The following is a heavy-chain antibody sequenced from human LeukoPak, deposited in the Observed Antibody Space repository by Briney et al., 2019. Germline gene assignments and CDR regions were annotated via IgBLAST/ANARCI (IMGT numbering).Heavy chain of an antibody. CDR2: IYYSGST. CDR3: AKAAFNYGRYGYYFDY. V-gene: IGHV4-59*01. J-gene: IGHJ4*02. D-gene: IGHD4-11*01. Sequence: SETLSLTCTVSGGSSSSYYWSWIRQPPGKGLEWIGYIYYSGSTNYNPSLKSRVTISVDTSKNQFSLKLSSVTAADTAVYYCAKAAFNYGRYGYYFDYWGQGTLVTVSS. CDR1: GGSSSSYY.